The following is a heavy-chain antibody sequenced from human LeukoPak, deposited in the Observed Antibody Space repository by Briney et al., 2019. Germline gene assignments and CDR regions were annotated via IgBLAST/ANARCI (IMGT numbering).Heavy chain of an antibody. Sequence: GASVKGPCKASGYTFTASYMNWVRQAPGQGLEWMGWINPNSGATHYAQKFLGRVTMTRDTSISTDYMELSSLRSDDTAVYYCARAPGEYSGYDRPFDYWGQGTLVTVSS. CDR2: INPNSGAT. V-gene: IGHV1-2*02. CDR3: ARAPGEYSGYDRPFDY. D-gene: IGHD5-12*01. J-gene: IGHJ4*02. CDR1: GYTFTASY.